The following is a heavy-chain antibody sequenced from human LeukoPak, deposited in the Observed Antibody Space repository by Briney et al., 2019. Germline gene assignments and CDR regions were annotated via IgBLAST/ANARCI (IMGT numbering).Heavy chain of an antibody. D-gene: IGHD6-6*01. Sequence: SETLSLTCTVSGGSISSCYWSWIRQPPGKGLEWIGSAYYSGSTYYNPSLKSQVTISVDTSKDQFSLKLSSVTAADTAVYYCARSTSSIAARLDYWGQGTLVTVSS. CDR3: ARSTSSIAARLDY. CDR1: GGSISSCY. V-gene: IGHV4-39*01. CDR2: AYYSGST. J-gene: IGHJ4*02.